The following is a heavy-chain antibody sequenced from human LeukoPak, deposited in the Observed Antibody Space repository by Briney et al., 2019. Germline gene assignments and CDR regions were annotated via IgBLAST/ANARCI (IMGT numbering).Heavy chain of an antibody. Sequence: SETLSLTCTVSGGSVSSSNYYWGWTRQPPGKGLEWFGSISYSGGTSYNPSLRSRVSISVDTSKNQFSLKLNSVTAADTAVYYCAREVEYYDSSGYRPHAFDIWGQGTVVTVSS. CDR3: AREVEYYDSSGYRPHAFDI. V-gene: IGHV4-39*02. D-gene: IGHD3-22*01. CDR1: GGSVSSSNYY. CDR2: ISYSGGT. J-gene: IGHJ3*02.